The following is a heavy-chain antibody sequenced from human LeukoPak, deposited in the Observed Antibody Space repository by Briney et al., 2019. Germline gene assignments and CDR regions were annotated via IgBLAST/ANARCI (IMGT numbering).Heavy chain of an antibody. Sequence: GGSLRLSCAASGFTFSSYEMNWVRQAPGKGLEWVSYISSSGSTIYYADSVKGRFTISRDNAKNSLYLQMNSLRAEDTAVYYCARDKTGAAAGPDAFDIWGQGTMVTVSP. CDR3: ARDKTGAAAGPDAFDI. J-gene: IGHJ3*02. CDR1: GFTFSSYE. V-gene: IGHV3-48*03. D-gene: IGHD6-13*01. CDR2: ISSSGSTI.